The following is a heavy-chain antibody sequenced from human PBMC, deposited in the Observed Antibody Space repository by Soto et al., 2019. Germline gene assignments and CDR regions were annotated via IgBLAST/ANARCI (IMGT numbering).Heavy chain of an antibody. CDR2: ISYDGSNK. D-gene: IGHD2-2*01. J-gene: IGHJ6*02. V-gene: IGHV3-30-3*01. CDR1: GFTFSSYA. Sequence: GGSLRLSCAASGFTFSSYAMHWVRQAPGKGLEWVAVISYDGSNKYYADSVKGRFTISRDNSKNTLYLQMNSLRAEDTAVYYCASDTWDIVVVPAARPHLVATSNYYYGMDVWGQGTTVTVSS. CDR3: ASDTWDIVVVPAARPHLVATSNYYYGMDV.